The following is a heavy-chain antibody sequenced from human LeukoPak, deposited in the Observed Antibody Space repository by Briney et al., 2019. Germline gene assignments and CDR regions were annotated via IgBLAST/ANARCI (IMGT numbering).Heavy chain of an antibody. J-gene: IGHJ4*02. Sequence: GAPLRVSSKPSLYTFTPYGMSGVRQAPAHRLEGMGWISAYNAKTNDAQKIPGRVTMNTDKSTSTAYIRLRSLRSDDTAVYYCESTLLGQQLVHWGQGTLVTVSS. CDR3: ESTLLGQQLVH. V-gene: IGHV1-18*01. D-gene: IGHD6-13*01. CDR1: LYTFTPYG. CDR2: ISAYNAKT.